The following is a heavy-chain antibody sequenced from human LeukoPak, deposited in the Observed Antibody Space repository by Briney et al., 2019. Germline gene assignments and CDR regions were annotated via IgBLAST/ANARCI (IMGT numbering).Heavy chain of an antibody. J-gene: IGHJ4*02. CDR3: ARDDYGGNSGLFDY. V-gene: IGHV1-2*02. CDR2: INPNSGGT. CDR1: GYTFSSYG. D-gene: IGHD4-23*01. Sequence: ASVKVSCKASGYTFSSYGISWVRQAPGQGLEWMGWINPNSGGTNYAQKFQGRVTMTRDTSISTAYMELSRLRSDDTAVYYCARDDYGGNSGLFDYWGQGTQVTVSS.